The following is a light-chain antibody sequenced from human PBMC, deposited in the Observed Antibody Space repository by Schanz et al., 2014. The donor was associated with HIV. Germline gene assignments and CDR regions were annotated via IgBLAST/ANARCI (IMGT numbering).Light chain of an antibody. CDR1: QTVSNN. CDR2: GAS. J-gene: IGKJ5*01. Sequence: EIVMTQSPGTLSVSPGERATLSCRASQTVSNNLAWYQQKPGQAPRLLIYGASTRVTGIPARFSGSGSGTEFTLTISSLQSEDFAVYYCQQYNDLPPITFGQGTRLEIK. V-gene: IGKV3-15*01. CDR3: QQYNDLPPIT.